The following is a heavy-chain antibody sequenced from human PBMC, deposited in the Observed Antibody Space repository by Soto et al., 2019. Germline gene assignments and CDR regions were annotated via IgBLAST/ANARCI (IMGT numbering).Heavy chain of an antibody. CDR1: GGSISSSSYS. D-gene: IGHD2-2*01. CDR2: IYYSGST. J-gene: IGHJ6*02. Sequence: QLQLQESGPRLVKPSETLSLTCSVSGGSISSSSYSWGWIRQPPGKGLEWIGTIYYSGSTHYNPSLEGRVPISADTPNNQLSRRLSSVTAADTAVYYCGRQPGHCGSTTCFGYYSVDVWGQGTTVTVS. V-gene: IGHV4-39*01. CDR3: GRQPGHCGSTTCFGYYSVDV.